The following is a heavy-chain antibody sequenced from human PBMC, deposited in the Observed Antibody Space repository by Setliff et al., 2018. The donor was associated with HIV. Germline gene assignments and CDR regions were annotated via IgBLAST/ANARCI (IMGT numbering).Heavy chain of an antibody. CDR1: GGSISSGSYY. J-gene: IGHJ6*03. CDR3: ARETYYYDNPQYYYYYMDV. Sequence: LSLTCTVSGGSISSGSYYWSWIRQPAGKGLEWIGRIYTSGSTNYDPSLKSRVTISVDTSKNQFSLKLRSVTAADTAVYYCARETYYYDNPQYYYYYMDVWGKGTTVTVSS. V-gene: IGHV4-61*02. CDR2: IYTSGST. D-gene: IGHD3-22*01.